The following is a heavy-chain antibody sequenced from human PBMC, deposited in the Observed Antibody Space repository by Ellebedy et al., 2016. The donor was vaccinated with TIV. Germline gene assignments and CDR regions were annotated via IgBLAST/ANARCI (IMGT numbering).Heavy chain of an antibody. CDR1: GDSINNNDYY. V-gene: IGHV4-61*02. Sequence: SETLSLXCTVSGDSINNNDYYWSWIGQSAGKGLEWIGRIYSSGNTNYNPSLRSRVTMSLDTSKNQISLKVSSVTAADTAVYYCATVGLGVAGSIDYWGQGTPVTVSS. CDR2: IYSSGNT. D-gene: IGHD6-19*01. J-gene: IGHJ4*02. CDR3: ATVGLGVAGSIDY.